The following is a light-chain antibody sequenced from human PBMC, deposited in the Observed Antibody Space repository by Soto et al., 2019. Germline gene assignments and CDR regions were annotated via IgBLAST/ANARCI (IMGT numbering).Light chain of an antibody. CDR2: KAS. V-gene: IGKV1-5*03. J-gene: IGKJ1*01. CDR1: QTISSW. CDR3: QQYNTFWT. Sequence: DIQMTQSPSTLPASVGDRVTVTCRASQTISSWLAWYQQKPGKAPKLLIYKASGLESGVPSRFSGSGSGTEITLTINGLQPDDFATYYCQQYNTFWTFGQGTKVDIK.